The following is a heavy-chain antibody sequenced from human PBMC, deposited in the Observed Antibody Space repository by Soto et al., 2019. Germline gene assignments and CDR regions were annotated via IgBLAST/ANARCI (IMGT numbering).Heavy chain of an antibody. CDR1: GGSFSGYY. D-gene: IGHD2-15*01. V-gene: IGHV4-34*01. Sequence: SETLSLTCAVYGGSFSGYYWSWIRQPPGKGLEWIGEINHSGSTNYNPSLKSRVTISVDTSKNQFSLKLSSVTAADTAVYYCARGSSFDPWGQGTLVTVSS. CDR2: INHSGST. CDR3: ARGSSFDP. J-gene: IGHJ5*02.